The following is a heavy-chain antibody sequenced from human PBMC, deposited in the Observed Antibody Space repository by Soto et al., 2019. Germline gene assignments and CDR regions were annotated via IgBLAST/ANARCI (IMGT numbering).Heavy chain of an antibody. Sequence: QVHLQESGPGLVKPSETLSLTCTVSGSSINNHYWSWIRQPPGKGLEWIGYIYYTGSTNSNHPLKSRVAMSVETSNKQFSLNLTSLPAADTAIYYCARANWDSEYRGQGTLVTVSA. J-gene: IGHJ4*02. CDR1: GSSINNHY. V-gene: IGHV4-59*11. CDR2: IYYTGST. D-gene: IGHD2-8*01. CDR3: ARANWDSEY.